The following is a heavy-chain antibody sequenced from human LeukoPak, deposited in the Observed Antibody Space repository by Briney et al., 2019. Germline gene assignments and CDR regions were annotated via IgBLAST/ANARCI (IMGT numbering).Heavy chain of an antibody. Sequence: GGSLRLSCAASGFTFSSYAMSWVRQAPGKGLEWVSAISGSGGSTYYADSVKGRFTISRDNSKNTLYLQMNSLRAEDTAIYYCAKRGTSGSYSDLDYWGQGTLVTVFS. V-gene: IGHV3-23*01. J-gene: IGHJ4*02. CDR3: AKRGTSGSYSDLDY. CDR2: ISGSGGST. CDR1: GFTFSSYA. D-gene: IGHD1-26*01.